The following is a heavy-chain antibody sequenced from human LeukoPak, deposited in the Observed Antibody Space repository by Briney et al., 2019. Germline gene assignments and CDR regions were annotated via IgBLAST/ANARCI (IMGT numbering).Heavy chain of an antibody. D-gene: IGHD3-16*02. CDR3: ARAYDYAWGSYRYCSFEY. CDR2: ISAYNGNT. V-gene: IGHV1-18*01. J-gene: IGHJ4*02. Sequence: ASVKVSCKXSGYTFTSYGISWVRQAPGQGLEWMGWISAYNGNTNYAQKLQGRVTMTTDTSTSTAYMELRSLRSDDTAVYYCARAYDYAWGSYRYCSFEYWGQGTLVTVSS. CDR1: GYTFTSYG.